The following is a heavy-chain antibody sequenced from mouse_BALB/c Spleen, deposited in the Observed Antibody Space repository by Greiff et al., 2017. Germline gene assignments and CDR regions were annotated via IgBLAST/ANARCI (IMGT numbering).Heavy chain of an antibody. D-gene: IGHD2-4*01. CDR2: IYPYNGGT. J-gene: IGHJ3*01. CDR1: GYTFTDYN. V-gene: IGHV1S29*02. CDR3: ARADYYDYDEAWFAY. Sequence: EVQLQQSGPELVKPGASVKISCKASGYTFTDYNMHWVKQSHGKSLEWIGYIYPYNGGTGYNQKFKSKATLTVDKSSSTAYMELRSLTSEDSAVYYCARADYYDYDEAWFAYWGQGTLVTVSA.